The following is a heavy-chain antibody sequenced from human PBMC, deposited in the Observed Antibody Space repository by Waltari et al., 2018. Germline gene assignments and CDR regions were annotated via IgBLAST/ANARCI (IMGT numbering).Heavy chain of an antibody. Sequence: EVQLLESGGDLVQPGGSLRLSCAASGFTFSYYAMSWVRQAPGKGLEWVSAISGSGGSTYYADSWKGRFTSSRDNSKNTLYLQMNSLRAEDTAVYYCAKDKWFGELPDWGQGTLVTVSS. CDR3: AKDKWFGELPD. V-gene: IGHV3-23*01. CDR2: ISGSGGST. D-gene: IGHD3-10*01. CDR1: GFTFSYYA. J-gene: IGHJ4*02.